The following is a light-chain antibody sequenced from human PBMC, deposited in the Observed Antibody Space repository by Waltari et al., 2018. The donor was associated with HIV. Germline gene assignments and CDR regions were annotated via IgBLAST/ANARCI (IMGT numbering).Light chain of an antibody. CDR2: ENN. V-gene: IGLV1-51*02. CDR1: RSNIGNNY. J-gene: IGLJ2*01. CDR3: GTWDSSLSALL. Sequence: QSVLTQPPSVSAAPGQKVTISCSGSRSNIGNNYVSWYQQVPGTAPKLLIYENNKRPSGIPDRFSGSKSGTSATLGITGLQTGDEAEYYCGTWDSSLSALLFGGGTKLTVL.